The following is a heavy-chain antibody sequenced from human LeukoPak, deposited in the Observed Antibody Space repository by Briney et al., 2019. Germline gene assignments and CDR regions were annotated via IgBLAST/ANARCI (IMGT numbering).Heavy chain of an antibody. CDR3: ARRNRIAAAGTDY. CDR2: ISSSSYI. CDR1: GFTFSSYS. D-gene: IGHD6-13*01. Sequence: GGSLGLSCAASGFTFSSYSMNWVRQAPGKGLEWVSSISSSSYIYYADSVKGRFTISRDNAKNSLYLQMNSLRAEDTAVYYCARRNRIAAAGTDYWGQGTLVTVSS. J-gene: IGHJ4*02. V-gene: IGHV3-21*01.